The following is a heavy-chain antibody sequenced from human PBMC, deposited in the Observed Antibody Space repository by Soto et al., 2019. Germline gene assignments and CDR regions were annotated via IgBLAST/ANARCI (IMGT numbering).Heavy chain of an antibody. V-gene: IGHV4-4*02. Sequence: SETLSLTCAVSGGSFTSNNWWTWVRQPPGQGLEWIGEIYRTGSTNYNPSLKSRVTISLDKSENQFSLKVASLTAADTAVYYCASRDPGTSVDYWGQGTLVTVSS. CDR1: GGSFTSNNW. D-gene: IGHD1-7*01. J-gene: IGHJ4*02. CDR3: ASRDPGTSVDY. CDR2: IYRTGST.